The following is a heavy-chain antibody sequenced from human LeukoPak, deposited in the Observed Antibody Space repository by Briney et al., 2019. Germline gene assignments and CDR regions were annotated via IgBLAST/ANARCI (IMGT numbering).Heavy chain of an antibody. Sequence: SETLSLTCAVYGGSFSGYYWSWIRQPPGKGLEWIGEINHSGSTNYNPSLKSRVTISVDTSKNQFSLKLSSVTAADTAVYYCARAGNYYGSGSYTVSISYWGQGTLVTVSS. CDR1: GGSFSGYY. D-gene: IGHD3-10*01. J-gene: IGHJ4*02. CDR3: ARAGNYYGSGSYTVSISY. CDR2: INHSGST. V-gene: IGHV4-34*01.